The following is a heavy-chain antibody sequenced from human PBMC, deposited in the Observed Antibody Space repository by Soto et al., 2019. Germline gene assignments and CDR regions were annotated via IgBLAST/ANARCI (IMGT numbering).Heavy chain of an antibody. CDR3: ARGGYYDNSWGKLSHYGLDV. CDR2: ISPYNDHT. V-gene: IGHV1-18*01. D-gene: IGHD3-16*01. CDR1: GYTFIRYG. J-gene: IGHJ6*02. Sequence: QVQLAQSAGEVKKPGASVKVSCKATGYTFIRYGIAWVRQAPGQGFEWMGWISPYNDHTVYAQKFQGRVTMTADTSTRTVYMNLRGLKSDDTAVHYCARGGYYDNSWGKLSHYGLDVWGQGTSVSVSS.